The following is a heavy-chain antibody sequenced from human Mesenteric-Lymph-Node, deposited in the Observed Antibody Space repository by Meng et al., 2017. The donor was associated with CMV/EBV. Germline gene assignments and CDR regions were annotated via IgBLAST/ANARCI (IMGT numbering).Heavy chain of an antibody. CDR2: IYGTGIT. J-gene: IGHJ4*02. Sequence: QVQLQESGPGLVKPSETLSLICTVSGVSVTSGAYHWSWIRQSPGKGLEWIGYIYGTGITIYNPSLKSRVTILLETSKNQFSLKLNSVTTADTAVYYCAKSRSSTPGIVDDWGQGTLVTVSS. D-gene: IGHD2/OR15-2a*01. CDR1: GVSVTSGAYH. V-gene: IGHV4-61*08. CDR3: AKSRSSTPGIVDD.